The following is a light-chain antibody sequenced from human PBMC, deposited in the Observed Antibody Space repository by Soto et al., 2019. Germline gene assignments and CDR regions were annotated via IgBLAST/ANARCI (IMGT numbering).Light chain of an antibody. CDR2: DVF. Sequence: EIVLTQSPATLYLSPGDRATLSCRASESLGKTLAWYQQKPGQAPRLLIYDVFKRVTGIPARFSGSGSGTDLTLTISSLEPEDFAVYYCQQRNTWPLTFGGGTKVEIK. CDR3: QQRNTWPLT. CDR1: ESLGKT. V-gene: IGKV3-11*01. J-gene: IGKJ4*01.